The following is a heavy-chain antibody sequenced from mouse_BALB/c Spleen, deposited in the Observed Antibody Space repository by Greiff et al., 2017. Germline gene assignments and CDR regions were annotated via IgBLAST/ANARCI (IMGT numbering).Heavy chain of an antibody. CDR2: ISSGSSTI. Sequence: EVKLMESGGGLVQPGGSRKLSCAASGFTFSSFGMHWVRQAPEKGLEWVAYISSGSSTIYYADTVKGRVTISRDNPKNTLFLQMTSLRSEDTAMYYCARNSRASYAMDYWGQGTSVTVSS. CDR3: ARNSRASYAMDY. CDR1: GFTFSSFG. D-gene: IGHD3-1*01. J-gene: IGHJ4*01. V-gene: IGHV5-17*02.